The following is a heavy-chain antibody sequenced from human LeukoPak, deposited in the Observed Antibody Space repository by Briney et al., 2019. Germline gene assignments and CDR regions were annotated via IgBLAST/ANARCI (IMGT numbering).Heavy chain of an antibody. Sequence: ASVKVSCKASGYTFTSYYMNWVRQAPGQGLEWMGWISPYNGNTNYAQKFQGRVTMTTDTSTSTAYMELRSLGSDDTAVYYCARDLNVLRYFDWAKKTWMDYWGQGTLVSVSS. CDR1: GYTFTSYY. J-gene: IGHJ4*02. CDR3: ARDLNVLRYFDWAKKTWMDY. CDR2: ISPYNGNT. V-gene: IGHV1-18*01. D-gene: IGHD3-9*01.